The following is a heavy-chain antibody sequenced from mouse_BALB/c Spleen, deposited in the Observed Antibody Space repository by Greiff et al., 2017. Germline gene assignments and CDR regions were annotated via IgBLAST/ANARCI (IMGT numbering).Heavy chain of an antibody. CDR1: GFNIKDYY. CDR3: NAGIYYDYGAY. CDR2: IDPENGDT. J-gene: IGHJ3*01. D-gene: IGHD2-4*01. V-gene: IGHV14-4*02. Sequence: EVKLQESGAELVRSGASVKLSCTASGFNIKDYYMHWVKQRPEQGLEWIGWIDPENGDTEYAPKFQGKATMTADTSSNTAYLQLSSLTSEDTAVYYCNAGIYYDYGAYWGQGTLVTVSA.